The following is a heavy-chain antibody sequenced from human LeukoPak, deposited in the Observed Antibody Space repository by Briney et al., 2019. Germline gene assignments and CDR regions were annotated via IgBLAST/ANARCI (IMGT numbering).Heavy chain of an antibody. D-gene: IGHD2-21*02. CDR3: ASWAGGHCGTDCIRPYDY. Sequence: ASVKVSCKASGYIFTGYYVHWVRQVPGQGLEWMGWINPDNGGTKYAQKFQGKVTMTRDTSISTAYMELSSLTSDDTAVYYCASWAGGHCGTDCIRPYDYWGQGTLVTVSS. V-gene: IGHV1-2*02. CDR2: INPDNGGT. CDR1: GYIFTGYY. J-gene: IGHJ4*02.